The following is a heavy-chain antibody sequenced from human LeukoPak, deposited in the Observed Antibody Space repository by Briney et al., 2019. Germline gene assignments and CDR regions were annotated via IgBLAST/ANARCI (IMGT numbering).Heavy chain of an antibody. Sequence: GASVKVSCKASGGTFSSYAISWVRQAPGQGLEWMGGIIPIFGTANYAQKFQGRVTITADESTSTAYMEPSSLRSEDTAVYYCARGGAPYYYDSSGYPRDWGQGTLVTVSS. J-gene: IGHJ4*02. CDR2: IIPIFGTA. CDR1: GGTFSSYA. D-gene: IGHD3-22*01. CDR3: ARGGAPYYYDSSGYPRD. V-gene: IGHV1-69*13.